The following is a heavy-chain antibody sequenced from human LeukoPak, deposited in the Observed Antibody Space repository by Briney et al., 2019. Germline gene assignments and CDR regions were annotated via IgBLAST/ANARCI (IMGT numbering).Heavy chain of an antibody. CDR1: GGSISSYY. CDR2: IYYSGST. D-gene: IGHD6-13*01. V-gene: IGHV4-59*01. J-gene: IGHJ3*02. CDR3: AREAAIAGDEDAFDI. Sequence: PSETLSLTCTVSGGSISSYYWSWIRQPPGKGLEWIGYIYYSGSTNYNPSLKSRVTISVDTSKNQFSLKLGSVTAADTAVYYCAREAAIAGDEDAFDIWGQGTMVTVSS.